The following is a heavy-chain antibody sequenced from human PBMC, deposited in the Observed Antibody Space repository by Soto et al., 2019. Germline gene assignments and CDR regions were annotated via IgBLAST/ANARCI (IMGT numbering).Heavy chain of an antibody. CDR2: ISYDGSNK. J-gene: IGHJ4*02. Sequence: PXVCLRLSCAASGFTFSSYAMHWVRQAPGKGLEWVAVISYDGSNKYYADSVKGRFTISRDNSKNTLYLQMNSLRAEDTAVYYCARDAVAGPFAYWGQGTLVTFYS. D-gene: IGHD6-19*01. CDR1: GFTFSSYA. CDR3: ARDAVAGPFAY. V-gene: IGHV3-30-3*01.